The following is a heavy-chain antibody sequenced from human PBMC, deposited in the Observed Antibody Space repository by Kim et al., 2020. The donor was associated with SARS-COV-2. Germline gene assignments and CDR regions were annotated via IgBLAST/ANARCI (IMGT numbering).Heavy chain of an antibody. Sequence: GGSLRLSCAASGFTFSSFAMSWVRQAPGKGLEWVSSISDSGDNTHYADSVKGRFTISRDNSKNTLYLQMNSLRAEDTAVYYCAKDFGYCSSNICYPPYGMDVWGQGPTVTVSS. V-gene: IGHV3-23*01. J-gene: IGHJ6*02. CDR3: AKDFGYCSSNICYPPYGMDV. CDR1: GFTFSSFA. D-gene: IGHD2-2*03. CDR2: ISDSGDNT.